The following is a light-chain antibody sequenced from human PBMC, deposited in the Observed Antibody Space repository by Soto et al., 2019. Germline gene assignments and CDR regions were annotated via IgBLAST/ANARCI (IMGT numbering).Light chain of an antibody. J-gene: IGLJ2*01. Sequence: QSALTQPPSASGSPGQSVTISCTGTSSDVGGYNYVSWYQQHPGKAPKRMIYEVSKRPSGVPDRFAGSTSGNTASLTVSGLQDEDDADYYCSSYAGSNIVFGGGTKLTVL. CDR3: SSYAGSNIV. CDR1: SSDVGGYNY. V-gene: IGLV2-8*01. CDR2: EVS.